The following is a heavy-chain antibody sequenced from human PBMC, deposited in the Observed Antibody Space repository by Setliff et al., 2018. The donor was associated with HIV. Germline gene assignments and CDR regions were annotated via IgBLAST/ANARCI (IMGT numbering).Heavy chain of an antibody. V-gene: IGHV2-5*01. CDR1: GISLTTNEVG. J-gene: IGHJ6*04. CDR3: ARITYYDSSGYYGYYYGMDV. CDR2: IHRNGDR. D-gene: IGHD3-22*01. Sequence: SGPTLVNPAQTLTLTCSFSGISLTTNEVGVGWIRQPPGKALEWLGLIHRNGDRRYTPSLRRRLTITRDTSKNQVVLTMTNMDPVDTATYYCARITYYDSSGYYGYYYGMDVWGKGTTVTVSS.